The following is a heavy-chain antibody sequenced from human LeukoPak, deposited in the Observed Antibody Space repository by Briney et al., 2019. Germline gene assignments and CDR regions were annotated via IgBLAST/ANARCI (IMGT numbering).Heavy chain of an antibody. D-gene: IGHD3-3*01. CDR2: INPSGGST. CDR1: GYTFTSYY. Sequence: ASVKVSSKASGYTFTSYYMHWVRPAPRQGLEWMGIINPSGGSTSYAQKFQGRVTTTRDTSTSTVYMELSSLRSEDTAVYYCARGRFLEWLLHDYWGQGTLVTVSS. V-gene: IGHV1-46*03. CDR3: ARGRFLEWLLHDY. J-gene: IGHJ4*02.